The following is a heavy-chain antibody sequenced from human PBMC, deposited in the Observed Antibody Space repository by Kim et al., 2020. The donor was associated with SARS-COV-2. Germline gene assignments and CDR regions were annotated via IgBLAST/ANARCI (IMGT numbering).Heavy chain of an antibody. J-gene: IGHJ5*02. D-gene: IGHD2-15*01. CDR1: GGSISSSNW. V-gene: IGHV4-4*02. Sequence: SETLSLTCAVSGGSISSSNWWSWVRQPPGKGLEWIGEIYHSGSTNYNPSLKSRVTISVDKSKNQFSLKLSSVTAADTAVYYCARSRGVVVVAATLYGTNWFDPWGQGTLVTVSS. CDR3: ARSRGVVVVAATLYGTNWFDP. CDR2: IYHSGST.